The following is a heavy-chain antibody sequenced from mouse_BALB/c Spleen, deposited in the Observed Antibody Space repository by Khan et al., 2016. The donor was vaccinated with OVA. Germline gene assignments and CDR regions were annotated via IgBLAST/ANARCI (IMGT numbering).Heavy chain of an antibody. CDR2: INPYTAGT. CDR1: GYTFTNYV. Sequence: VQLQQSGPELVEPGASVKMSCKASGYTFTNYVIHWVKQKPGQGLEWIGYINPYTAGTRYNEKFKGKATLTSDISSTTAYMELSSLTSADSAVYYGAREAFSWDVSFPYWGQGTLVTVSA. CDR3: AREAFSWDVSFPY. V-gene: IGHV1S136*01. J-gene: IGHJ3*01. D-gene: IGHD4-1*01.